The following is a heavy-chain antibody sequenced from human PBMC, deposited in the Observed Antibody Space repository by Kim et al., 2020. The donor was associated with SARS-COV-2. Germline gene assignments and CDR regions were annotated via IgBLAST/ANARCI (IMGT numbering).Heavy chain of an antibody. J-gene: IGHJ6*02. CDR3: ARRGRGYDGWYYYYYGMDV. Sequence: GESLKISCKGSGYSFTSYWISWVRQMPGKGLEWMGRIDPSDSYTNYSPSFQGHVTISADKSISTAYLQWSSLKASDTAMYYCARRGRGYDGWYYYYYGMDVWGQGTTVTVSS. CDR2: IDPSDSYT. CDR1: GYSFTSYW. D-gene: IGHD5-12*01. V-gene: IGHV5-10-1*01.